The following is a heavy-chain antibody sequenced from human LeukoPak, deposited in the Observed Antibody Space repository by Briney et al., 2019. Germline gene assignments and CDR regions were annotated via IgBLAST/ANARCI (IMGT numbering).Heavy chain of an antibody. V-gene: IGHV3-30*02. Sequence: GGSLRLSCAASGFTFSSYGMHWVRQAPGKGLEWVAFIRYDGSNKYYADSVKGRFTISRDNSKNTLYLQMNGLRAEDTAVYYCARELNQAEFTVTDPYYFDYWGQGALVTVSS. D-gene: IGHD4-17*01. CDR3: ARELNQAEFTVTDPYYFDY. CDR2: IRYDGSNK. CDR1: GFTFSSYG. J-gene: IGHJ4*02.